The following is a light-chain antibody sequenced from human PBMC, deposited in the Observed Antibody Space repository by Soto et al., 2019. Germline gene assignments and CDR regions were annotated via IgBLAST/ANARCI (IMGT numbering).Light chain of an antibody. Sequence: VVMTQSPATLSVSPGETAILSCRASQTISSNLAWYQQQPGQAPRLLIFGASTRATGVPARFSGSGSGTEFTLTISSLQSEDSAVYYCQQYNNWLTFSGGTKVEIK. CDR2: GAS. V-gene: IGKV3-15*01. J-gene: IGKJ4*01. CDR1: QTISSN. CDR3: QQYNNWLT.